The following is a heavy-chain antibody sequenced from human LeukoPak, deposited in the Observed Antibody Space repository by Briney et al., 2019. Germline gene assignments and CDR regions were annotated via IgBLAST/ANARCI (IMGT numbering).Heavy chain of an antibody. CDR3: AKDVEQLVPSYYFDY. D-gene: IGHD6-6*01. CDR1: GFTFSSYG. CDR2: IRYDGSNK. J-gene: IGHJ4*02. V-gene: IGHV3-30*02. Sequence: GGSLRLSCAASGFTFSSYGMHWVRQAPGKGLEWVAFIRYDGSNKYYADSVKGRFTISRDNSKNTLYLQMNSLRAEDTAVYYCAKDVEQLVPSYYFDYWGQGTLVTVSS.